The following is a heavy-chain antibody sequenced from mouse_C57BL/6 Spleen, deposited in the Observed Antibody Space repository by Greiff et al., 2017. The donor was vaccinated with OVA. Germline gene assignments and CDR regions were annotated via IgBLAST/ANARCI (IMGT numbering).Heavy chain of an antibody. CDR2: IDPETGGT. D-gene: IGHD1-1*01. V-gene: IGHV1-15*01. CDR3: TRKASSSYDAMDY. J-gene: IGHJ4*01. CDR1: GYTFTDYE. Sequence: QVQLKESGAELVRPGASVTLSCKASGYTFTDYEMHWVKQTPVHGLEWIGAIDPETGGTAYNQKFKGKAILTADKSSSTAYMELRSLTSEDSAVYYCTRKASSSYDAMDYWGQGTSVTVSS.